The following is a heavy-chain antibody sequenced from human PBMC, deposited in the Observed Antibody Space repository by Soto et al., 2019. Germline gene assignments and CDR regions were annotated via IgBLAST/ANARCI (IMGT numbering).Heavy chain of an antibody. J-gene: IGHJ6*03. V-gene: IGHV3-15*01. CDR3: TTSLWFGEFGYYMDV. CDR2: IKSKTDGGTT. D-gene: IGHD3-10*01. CDR1: GFTFSNAW. Sequence: EVQLVESGGGLVKPGGSLRLSCAASGFTFSNAWMSWVRQAPGKGLEWVGRIKSKTDGGTTDYAAPVKGRFTISRDDSKNTLYLQMNSLKTEDTAVYYCTTSLWFGEFGYYMDVWGKGTTVTVSS.